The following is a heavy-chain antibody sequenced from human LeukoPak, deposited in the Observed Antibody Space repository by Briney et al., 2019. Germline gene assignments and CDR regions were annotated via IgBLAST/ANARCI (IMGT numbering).Heavy chain of an antibody. J-gene: IGHJ4*02. CDR2: ISSSGTYI. V-gene: IGHV3-21*01. D-gene: IGHD3-22*01. CDR1: AFTFSSYG. Sequence: PGGSLRLSCAASAFTFSSYGMNWVRQAPGKGLEWVSSISSSGTYIYYADSLKGRFTISRDNAKNSLYLQMNSLRVEDTAVYYCAKDGTGGYYYLDYWGQGTLVTVSS. CDR3: AKDGTGGYYYLDY.